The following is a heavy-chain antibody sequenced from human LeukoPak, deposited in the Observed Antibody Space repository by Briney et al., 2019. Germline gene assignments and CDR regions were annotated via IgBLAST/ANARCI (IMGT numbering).Heavy chain of an antibody. V-gene: IGHV3-23*01. CDR3: SKDYNNFFDP. Sequence: GGSLRLSCAASGFTFTKYAMSWIRHAPGQGLDLVSAISGYGGSAYYGDSVKGRFTSYKDNSKNPLRLQMNSLRADDSAVYYCSKDYNNFFDPWGQGSMVTDCS. CDR2: ISGYGGSA. J-gene: IGHJ5*02. CDR1: GFTFTKYA.